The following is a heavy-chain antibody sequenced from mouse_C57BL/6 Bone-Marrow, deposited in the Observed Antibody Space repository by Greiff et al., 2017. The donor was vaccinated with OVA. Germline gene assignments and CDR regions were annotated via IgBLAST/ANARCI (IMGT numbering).Heavy chain of an antibody. Sequence: QVQLQQPGAELVKPGASVKMSCKASGYTFTSYWITWVKQRPGQGLEWIGDIYPGSGSTNYNEKFKSKATLTVETSSSTAYMQLSSLTSEDSAVYYCARLPGDAMDYWGQGTSVTVSS. J-gene: IGHJ4*01. CDR1: GYTFTSYW. CDR3: ARLPGDAMDY. V-gene: IGHV1-55*01. D-gene: IGHD4-1*01. CDR2: IYPGSGST.